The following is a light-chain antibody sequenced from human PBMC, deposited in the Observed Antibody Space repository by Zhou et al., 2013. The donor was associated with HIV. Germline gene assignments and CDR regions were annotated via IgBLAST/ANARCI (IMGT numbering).Light chain of an antibody. CDR3: LQDFDYPRT. CDR2: GAS. V-gene: IGKV1-6*01. J-gene: IGKJ1*01. CDR1: QDIRKD. Sequence: GDTVTISCRASQDIRKDLGWYQQNPGKAPKLLIYGASSLQEGVPPRFSGSGSGTDFTLTINSLQPEDFATYYCLQDFDYPRTFGQGTKVEVK.